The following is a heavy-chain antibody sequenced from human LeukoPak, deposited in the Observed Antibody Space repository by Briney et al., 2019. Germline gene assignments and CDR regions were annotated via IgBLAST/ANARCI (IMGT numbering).Heavy chain of an antibody. V-gene: IGHV3-7*03. D-gene: IGHD3-3*01. CDR3: AKVAPSFLEWLFPRFDY. CDR2: IKQDGSEK. J-gene: IGHJ4*02. CDR1: GFTFSSYW. Sequence: AGGSLRLSCAASGFTFSSYWMSWVRQAPGKGLEWVANIKQDGSEKYYVDSVKGRFTISRDNAKNSLYLQMNSLRAEDTAVYYCAKVAPSFLEWLFPRFDYWGQGTLVTVSS.